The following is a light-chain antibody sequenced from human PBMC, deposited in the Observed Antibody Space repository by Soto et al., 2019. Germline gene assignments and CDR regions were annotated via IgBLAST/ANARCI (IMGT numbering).Light chain of an antibody. CDR1: SSDLGGYNY. CDR2: DVT. J-gene: IGLJ2*01. CDR3: ISYTSSSTVV. Sequence: QSALTQPASVSGSPGQSITISCTGTSSDLGGYNYVSWYQQHPGKAPKLMIYDVTNRPSGVSDRFSGSKSGNTASLIISGLQAEDEADYYCISYTSSSTVVFGGGTKLTVL. V-gene: IGLV2-14*01.